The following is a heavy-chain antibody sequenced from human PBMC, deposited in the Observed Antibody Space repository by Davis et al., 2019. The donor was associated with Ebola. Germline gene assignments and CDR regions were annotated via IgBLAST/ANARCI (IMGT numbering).Heavy chain of an antibody. CDR1: GFTFSAYT. CDR3: ARDGESYYYGSGIDY. V-gene: IGHV3-21*01. D-gene: IGHD3-10*01. J-gene: IGHJ4*02. Sequence: GGSLRLSCAASGFTFSAYTMNWVRQAPGKGLEWVSSISSSSSYIFYADLMKGRFTISRDNAKNSLYLQMNSLGAEDTAVYYCARDGESYYYGSGIDYWGQGTLVTVSS. CDR2: ISSSSSYI.